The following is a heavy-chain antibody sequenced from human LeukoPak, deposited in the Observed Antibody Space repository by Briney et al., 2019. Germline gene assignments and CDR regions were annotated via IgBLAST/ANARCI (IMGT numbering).Heavy chain of an antibody. V-gene: IGHV3-9*01. CDR1: GFTFETYA. Sequence: GGYLRLSSAASGFTFETYAMHWLRQGPGQGREWVSGITWNGVAIDYADSVRGRFTISRDNAKNFLYLQMSSLRPEDTTFYYCAGDGREVRTDEPWLDSWGRGSLVTVSS. D-gene: IGHD6-19*01. J-gene: IGHJ4*02. CDR2: ITWNGVAI. CDR3: AGDGREVRTDEPWLDS.